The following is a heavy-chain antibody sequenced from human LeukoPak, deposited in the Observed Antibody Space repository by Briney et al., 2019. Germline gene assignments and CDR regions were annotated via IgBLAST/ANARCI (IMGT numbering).Heavy chain of an antibody. V-gene: IGHV4-34*01. D-gene: IGHD3-16*01. J-gene: IGHJ5*02. CDR1: GGSFSGYY. CDR2: INHSGST. Sequence: SETLSLTCAVYGGSFSGYYWSWIRQPPGKGLEWIGEINHSGSTNYNPSLKSRVTISVDTSKNQFSLKLSSVTAADTAVYYCARGFGERRFGTRSRGYNWFDPWGQGTLVTVSS. CDR3: ARGFGERRFGTRSRGYNWFDP.